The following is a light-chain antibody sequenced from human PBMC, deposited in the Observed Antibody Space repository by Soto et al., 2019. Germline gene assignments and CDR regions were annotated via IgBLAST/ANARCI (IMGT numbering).Light chain of an antibody. CDR2: GAS. CDR3: QQFGGSPPKYT. CDR1: QSVSSSY. V-gene: IGKV3-20*01. Sequence: EIVLTQSPGTLSLSPGESATLSCRASQSVSSSYLAWYKQKPGQAPRLLIYGASNRATGIPDRFSGSGSGTDFTLTISRLEPEDFAVYYCQQFGGSPPKYTFGQGTKLEIK. J-gene: IGKJ2*01.